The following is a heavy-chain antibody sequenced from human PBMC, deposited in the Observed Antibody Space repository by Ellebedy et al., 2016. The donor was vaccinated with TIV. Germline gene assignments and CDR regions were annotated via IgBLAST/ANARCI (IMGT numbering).Heavy chain of an antibody. D-gene: IGHD2-2*03. J-gene: IGHJ4*02. V-gene: IGHV4-59*01. CDR3: ARLPHGSVFGYFDY. Sequence: MPSETLSLTCTVSGASISNYYWSWIRQLPGKGLEWIGFIYSNGRTTYNPSLKSRVTISLDTSKNQFALTLTSVAAADTAVYYCARLPHGSVFGYFDYWGQGTLVTVSS. CDR1: GASISNYY. CDR2: IYSNGRT.